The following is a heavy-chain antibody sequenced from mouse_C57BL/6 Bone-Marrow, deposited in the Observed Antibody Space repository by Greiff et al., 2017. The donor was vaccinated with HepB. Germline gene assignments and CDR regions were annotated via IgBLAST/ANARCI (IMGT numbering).Heavy chain of an antibody. V-gene: IGHV3-3*01. D-gene: IGHD1-1*01. Sequence: EVKLQESGPSLVRPSQTLSLTCTVTGFSINSDCYWIWIRQFPGNKLEYIGYTFYSGITYYNPPLESRTYITRDTSKNQFSLKLSSVTTEDTATYYCARAPPYYGSSGYYFDYWGQGTTLTVSS. CDR1: GFSINSDCY. J-gene: IGHJ2*01. CDR2: TFYSGIT. CDR3: ARAPPYYGSSGYYFDY.